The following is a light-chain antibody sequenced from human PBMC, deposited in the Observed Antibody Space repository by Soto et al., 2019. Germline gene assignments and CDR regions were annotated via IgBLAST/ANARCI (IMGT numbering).Light chain of an antibody. CDR2: DAS. V-gene: IGKV3-15*01. J-gene: IGKJ5*01. Sequence: EIVLTQSPATLSVSPAERATLSCSASQSVGSNLAWYQQKPGQAPSLLIYDASTRATGIPARFSGSGSGAEFTLTISSLQSEDFAVYFCLQYKDWPSTFGQGTRLEI. CDR1: QSVGSN. CDR3: LQYKDWPST.